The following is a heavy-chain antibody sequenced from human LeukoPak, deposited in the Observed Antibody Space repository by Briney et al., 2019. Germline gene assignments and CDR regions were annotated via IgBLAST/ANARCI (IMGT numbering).Heavy chain of an antibody. Sequence: PGGSLRLSCAASGFTFDDYAMHWVRQAPGKGLEWVSGISWNSGSIGYADSVKGRFTISRDNAKNSLYLQMNSLRAEDTALYYCARDISVTPDSEGFDYWGQGTLVTVSS. V-gene: IGHV3-9*01. CDR1: GFTFDDYA. D-gene: IGHD4-17*01. J-gene: IGHJ4*02. CDR2: ISWNSGSI. CDR3: ARDISVTPDSEGFDY.